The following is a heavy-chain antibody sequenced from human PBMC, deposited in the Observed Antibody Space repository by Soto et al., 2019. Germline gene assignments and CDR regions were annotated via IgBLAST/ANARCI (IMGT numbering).Heavy chain of an antibody. D-gene: IGHD6-19*01. CDR1: GDSVSSNSAA. CDR2: TYYRSKWYN. CDR3: AREFGEQCLFPTWGMYG. Sequence: QVQLQQSGPGLVKPSQTLSLTCAISGDSVSSNSAAWNWIRQSPSRGLEWLGRTYYRSKWYNDYAVSLTSRITINPDTSKNQFSLQLNSVTPEDTAVYYCAREFGEQCLFPTWGMYGWGQGTTVTVSS. J-gene: IGHJ6*02. V-gene: IGHV6-1*01.